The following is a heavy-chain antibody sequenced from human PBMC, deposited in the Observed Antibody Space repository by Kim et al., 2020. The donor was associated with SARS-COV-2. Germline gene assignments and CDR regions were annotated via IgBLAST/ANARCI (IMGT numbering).Heavy chain of an antibody. CDR2: IYYSGST. J-gene: IGHJ6*04. D-gene: IGHD3-10*01. CDR3: ARGSSDYYASGSTWVGYYGMDV. Sequence: SETLSLTCTASGGSISSSSYYWGWIRQPPGKGLEWIGYIYYSGSTHYNPSLKSRVTISIDTSKNQFSLKLSSVTAADTAVYYCARGSSDYYASGSTWVGYYGMDVLGEGTTVTVSS. V-gene: IGHV4-39*07. CDR1: GGSISSSSYY.